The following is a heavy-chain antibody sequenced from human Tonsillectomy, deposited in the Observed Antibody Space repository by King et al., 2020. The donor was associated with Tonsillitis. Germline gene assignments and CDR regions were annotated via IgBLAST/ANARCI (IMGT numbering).Heavy chain of an antibody. V-gene: IGHV4-59*08. CDR3: ARHTIVGATQGWFDP. Sequence: MQLQESGPGLVKPSETLSLTCTVPGGSISSYYWSWIRQPPGKGLEWIGYIYFTGSTNYNPSLKSRVTISVDTSKNQFSLKLSSVTAADTAVYFCARHTIVGATQGWFDPWGQGTLVTVSS. CDR1: GGSISSYY. CDR2: IYFTGST. J-gene: IGHJ5*02. D-gene: IGHD1-26*01.